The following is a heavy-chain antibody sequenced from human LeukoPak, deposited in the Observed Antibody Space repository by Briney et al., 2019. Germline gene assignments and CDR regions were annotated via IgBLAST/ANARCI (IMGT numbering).Heavy chain of an antibody. CDR1: GGSISSYY. V-gene: IGHV4-4*07. CDR3: ARGVPLDCSGGSCPNNWLDP. Sequence: PSETLSLTCTVSGGSISSYYWSWIRQPAGKGLEWIGRIYTSGSTNYNPSLKSRVTMSVDTSKNQFSLKLSSVTAADTAVYYCARGVPLDCSGGSCPNNWLDPWGQGTLVTVSS. D-gene: IGHD2-15*01. J-gene: IGHJ5*02. CDR2: IYTSGST.